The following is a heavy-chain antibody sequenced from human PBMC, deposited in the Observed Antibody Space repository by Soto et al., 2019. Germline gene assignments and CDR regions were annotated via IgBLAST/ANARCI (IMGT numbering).Heavy chain of an antibody. V-gene: IGHV4-39*01. D-gene: IGHD6-13*01. J-gene: IGHJ4*02. Sequence: QLQLQESGPGLVKPSETLSLTCPVSGGSISSRSYYWGWIRQPPGKGLEWIGSVYSSGITYYNPSRKSRVTISIDTSKNQFSLKLTSVTAADTAVYYCATTPGLAPGGSFDYWGQGTLVTVSS. CDR3: ATTPGLAPGGSFDY. CDR1: GGSISSRSYY. CDR2: VYSSGIT.